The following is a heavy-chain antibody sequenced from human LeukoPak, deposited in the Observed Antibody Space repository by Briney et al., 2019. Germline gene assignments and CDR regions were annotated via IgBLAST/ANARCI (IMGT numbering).Heavy chain of an antibody. CDR3: ARCTTGKTFGSLREIKKSREIDY. D-gene: IGHD1-1*01. CDR2: ISSSSSYI. Sequence: GGSLRLSCAASGFSVNTYAMFWIRQAPGKGLEWVSSISSSSSYIHYADSVRGRFTISRDNAKNSLFLQMNSLRGEDTDVYYCARCTTGKTFGSLREIKKSREIDYWGQGTLVTVSS. V-gene: IGHV3-21*01. CDR1: GFSVNTYA. J-gene: IGHJ4*02.